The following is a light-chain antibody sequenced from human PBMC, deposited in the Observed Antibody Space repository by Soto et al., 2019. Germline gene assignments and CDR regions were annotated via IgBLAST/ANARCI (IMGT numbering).Light chain of an antibody. V-gene: IGKV3D-20*02. CDR3: QQRSNWPIT. CDR2: DAS. CDR1: QSVSSSY. Sequence: EIVLTQSPGTLSLSPGERATLSCRASQSVSSSYLAWYQQKPGQAPRLLIYDASNRATGIPARFSGSGSETDFTLTISGLEPEDFAVYYCQQRSNWPITFGQGTRLEIK. J-gene: IGKJ5*01.